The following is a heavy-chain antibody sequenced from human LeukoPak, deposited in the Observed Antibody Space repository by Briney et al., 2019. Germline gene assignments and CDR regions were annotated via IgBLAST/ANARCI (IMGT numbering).Heavy chain of an antibody. CDR3: TRGAYGDYLLGGAFDI. V-gene: IGHV3-30*03. J-gene: IGHJ3*02. CDR2: ISYDGSNK. D-gene: IGHD4-17*01. CDR1: GFPFSRFG. Sequence: GGSLSLSCAASGFPFSRFGMHWVRQAPGKGLEWVAVISYDGSNKYYADSVKGRFTISRDNSKNTLYLQMNSLRAEDTAVYYCTRGAYGDYLLGGAFDIWGRGTMVTVSS.